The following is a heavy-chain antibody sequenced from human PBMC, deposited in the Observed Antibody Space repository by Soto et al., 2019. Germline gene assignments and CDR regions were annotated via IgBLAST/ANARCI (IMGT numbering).Heavy chain of an antibody. Sequence: SETLSLTCTVSGGSISSYYWSWIRQPPGKGLEWIGYIYYSGSTNYNPSLKSRVTISVDTSKNQFSLKLSSVTAADTAVYYCARDSGNSDTSGYYYHWFDPWGQGTLVTVSS. CDR1: GGSISSYY. V-gene: IGHV4-59*01. CDR2: IYYSGST. CDR3: ARDSGNSDTSGYYYHWFDP. D-gene: IGHD3-22*01. J-gene: IGHJ5*02.